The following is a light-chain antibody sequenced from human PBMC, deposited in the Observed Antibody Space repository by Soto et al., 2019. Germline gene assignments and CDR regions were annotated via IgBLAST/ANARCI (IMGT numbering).Light chain of an antibody. V-gene: IGLV2-23*01. CDR1: SSNIGGNS. Sequence: QSVLTQPPSVSAAPGQKVTISCSGSSSNIGGNSVSWYQQLPGTAPKLMIYEGTKRPSGVSNRFSGSKSGNTASLTISGLQAEDEADYYCCSYAGRSSCVFGTGTKV. CDR2: EGT. CDR3: CSYAGRSSCV. J-gene: IGLJ1*01.